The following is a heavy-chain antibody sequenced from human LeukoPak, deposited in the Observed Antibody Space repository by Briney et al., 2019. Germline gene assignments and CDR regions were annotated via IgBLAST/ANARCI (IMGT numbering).Heavy chain of an antibody. CDR3: ARQGSGNYLSPVNY. Sequence: PSETLSLTCTVSGGSISSYYWSWIRQPAGKGLEWIGRIYSSGNTTYNPSLKSRVTMSVDTSKNQFSLKLSSVTAADTAVYYCARQGSGNYLSPVNYWGQGTLVTVSS. D-gene: IGHD1-26*01. J-gene: IGHJ4*02. CDR1: GGSISSYY. V-gene: IGHV4-4*07. CDR2: IYSSGNT.